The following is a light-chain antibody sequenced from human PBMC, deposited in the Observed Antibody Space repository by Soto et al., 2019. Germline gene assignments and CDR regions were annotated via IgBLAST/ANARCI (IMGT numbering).Light chain of an antibody. Sequence: EIVLTQSTGTLSLSPGERATLSCRASQSVSSSYLAWYQQKPGQAPRLLIYGASSRATGIPDWFSSSGSGTDFTLTISRLEPEDFEVYYCQQYGSSRTFGQGTKEEI. V-gene: IGKV3-20*01. CDR3: QQYGSSRT. CDR1: QSVSSSY. J-gene: IGKJ1*01. CDR2: GAS.